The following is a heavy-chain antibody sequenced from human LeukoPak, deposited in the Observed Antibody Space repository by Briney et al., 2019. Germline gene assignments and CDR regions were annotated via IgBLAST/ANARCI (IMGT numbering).Heavy chain of an antibody. CDR1: GDSISGYY. CDR2: IFHSGST. J-gene: IGHJ4*02. D-gene: IGHD4-17*01. CDR3: ARLATYGDFSD. Sequence: SETLSLTCTVSGDSISGYYWSWVRQPPGKGLEWIGYIFHSGSTKYNPSLESRVTISIDTSKNQFSLRLSSVTAADTAVYYCARLATYGDFSDWGQGTWSPSPQ. V-gene: IGHV4-59*08.